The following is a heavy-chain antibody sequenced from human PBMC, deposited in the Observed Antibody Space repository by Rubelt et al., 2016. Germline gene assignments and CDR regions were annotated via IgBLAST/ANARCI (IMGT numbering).Heavy chain of an antibody. CDR3: ASSRNDLVGATDDAFDV. J-gene: IGHJ3*01. CDR1: GYTFTDYA. Sequence: QVQLVQSGAEVKGPGASVKVSCKASGYTFTDYAIHWVRQAPGQRLEWMGWINPGNVNTKYSQSFLGRVTITRDTSATTSYMDLSSLSAEDTAMYYCASSRNDLVGATDDAFDVWGQGTMVTVSS. CDR2: INPGNVNT. D-gene: IGHD1-26*01. V-gene: IGHV1-3*01.